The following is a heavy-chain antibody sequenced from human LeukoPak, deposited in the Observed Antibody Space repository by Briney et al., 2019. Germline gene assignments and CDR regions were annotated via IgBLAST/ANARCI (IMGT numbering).Heavy chain of an antibody. V-gene: IGHV1-2*02. CDR1: GYTFTVYY. J-gene: IGHJ6*02. Sequence: GASVKVSSKASGYTFTVYYMHWVRQAPGQGLEWMGWINPNSGGTNYAQKFQGRVAMTRDTSISTAYMELSRLRSDDTAVYYCARTKYSSSSVEDGMDVWGQGTTVTVSS. CDR2: INPNSGGT. D-gene: IGHD6-13*01. CDR3: ARTKYSSSSVEDGMDV.